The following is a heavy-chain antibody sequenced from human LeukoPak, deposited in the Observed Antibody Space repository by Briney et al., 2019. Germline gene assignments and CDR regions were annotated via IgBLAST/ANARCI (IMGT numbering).Heavy chain of an antibody. V-gene: IGHV1-46*01. Sequence: ASVKVSCKASGYTFTGYYMHWVRQAPGQGLEWMGIINPSGGSTSYAQKLQGRVTMTTDTSTSTAYMELRSPRSDDTAVYYCARDYSVLRYFDWSRGDAFDIWGQGTMVTVSS. D-gene: IGHD3-9*01. J-gene: IGHJ3*02. CDR3: ARDYSVLRYFDWSRGDAFDI. CDR1: GYTFTGYY. CDR2: INPSGGST.